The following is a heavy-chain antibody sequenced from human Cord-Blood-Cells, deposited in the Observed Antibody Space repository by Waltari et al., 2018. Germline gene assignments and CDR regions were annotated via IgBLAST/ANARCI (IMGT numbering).Heavy chain of an antibody. Sequence: QVQLVQSGAEVKKPGASVKVSCKASGYTFTGYYMHWVRQAPGQGLEWMVWVKPKCGGTNYAQKSQGRVTMTRDTSISTAYMELSRLRSDDTAVYYCARDLGYWYFDLWGRGTLVTVSS. V-gene: IGHV1-2*02. D-gene: IGHD7-27*01. CDR1: GYTFTGYY. J-gene: IGHJ2*01. CDR3: ARDLGYWYFDL. CDR2: VKPKCGGT.